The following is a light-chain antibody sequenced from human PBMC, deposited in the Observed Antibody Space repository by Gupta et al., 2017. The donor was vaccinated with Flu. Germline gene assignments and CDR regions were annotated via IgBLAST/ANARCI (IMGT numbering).Light chain of an antibody. J-gene: IGLJ3*02. CDR1: SGDGGNYNL. CDR3: RSDRSNYSL. V-gene: IGLV2-14*02. Sequence: QSINTTCSGSSGDGGNYNLGSWHQQNPGNDLIVMIYEGRKRTAGVANRFSGSKAGTTAALTIAGRQAEDEDYYDCRSDRSNYSLFGGGTKLTVL. CDR2: EGR.